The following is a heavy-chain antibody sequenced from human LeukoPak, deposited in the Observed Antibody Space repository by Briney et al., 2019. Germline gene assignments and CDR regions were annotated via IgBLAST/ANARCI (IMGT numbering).Heavy chain of an antibody. V-gene: IGHV4-39*01. CDR1: GGSFSGYY. J-gene: IGHJ5*02. CDR3: ARHNSGSYFRFDP. CDR2: IYYSGTT. Sequence: SETLSLTCAVYGGSFSGYYWDWIRQPPGMGLEWIGSIYYSGTTYYNSSLKSRVTISVDTSKNHFSLKLSSVTAADTAVYYCARHNSGSYFRFDPWGQGTLVTVSS. D-gene: IGHD1-26*01.